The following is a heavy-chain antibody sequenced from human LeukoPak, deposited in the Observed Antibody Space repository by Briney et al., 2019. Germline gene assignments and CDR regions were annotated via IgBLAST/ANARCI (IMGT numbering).Heavy chain of an antibody. Sequence: ASVKVSCKASGYTFTGYYMHWVRQAPGQGPEWMGWINPNSGGTNYAQKFQGWVTMTRDTSISTAYMELSRLRSDDTAVYYCARGGSSSWKHFDYWGQGTLVTVSS. V-gene: IGHV1-2*04. CDR1: GYTFTGYY. J-gene: IGHJ4*02. CDR2: INPNSGGT. D-gene: IGHD6-13*01. CDR3: ARGGSSSWKHFDY.